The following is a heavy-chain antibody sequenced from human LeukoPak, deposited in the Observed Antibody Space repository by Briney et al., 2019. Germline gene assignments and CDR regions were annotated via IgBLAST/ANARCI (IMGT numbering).Heavy chain of an antibody. Sequence: SETLSLTCSVSGGSISSSSYYWGWLRQPPGKGLEWIGSIYYSGSTYYNPSLRSRVTMSVDTSKNQFSLKLSSVTAADTAVYYCARFNRLTYYYDSSSLGTNDYWGQGTLVTVSS. D-gene: IGHD3-22*01. J-gene: IGHJ4*02. V-gene: IGHV4-39*01. CDR3: ARFNRLTYYYDSSSLGTNDY. CDR2: IYYSGST. CDR1: GGSISSSSYY.